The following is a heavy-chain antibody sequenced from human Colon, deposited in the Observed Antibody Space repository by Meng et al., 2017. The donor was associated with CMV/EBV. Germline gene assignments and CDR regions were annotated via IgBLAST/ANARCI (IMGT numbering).Heavy chain of an antibody. CDR1: GFTFSDVW. CDR3: TTRIRTTNDF. Sequence: GESLKISCVASGFTFSDVWMNWVRQAPGKGLEWVGRIRSTADGGPTDYIAPVKGRFIISRDDSKNMVFLQMTSLKSDDTAVYYCTTRIRTTNDFWGQGTLVTVSS. CDR2: IRSTADGGPT. D-gene: IGHD1-14*01. J-gene: IGHJ4*02. V-gene: IGHV3-15*01.